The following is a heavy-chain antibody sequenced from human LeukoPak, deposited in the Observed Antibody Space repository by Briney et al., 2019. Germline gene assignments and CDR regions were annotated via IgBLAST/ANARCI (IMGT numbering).Heavy chain of an antibody. J-gene: IGHJ4*02. CDR2: ISVYNGNT. CDR3: ARWLGSYLAY. D-gene: IGHD3-22*01. Sequence: ASVKVSCKASGGTFSSYAISWVRQAPGQGLEWMGWISVYNGNTNYAQKFQGRVTMTTDTSTSTAHMELRSLRSEDTAVYYCARWLGSYLAYWGQGTLVTVSS. CDR1: GGTFSSYA. V-gene: IGHV1-18*01.